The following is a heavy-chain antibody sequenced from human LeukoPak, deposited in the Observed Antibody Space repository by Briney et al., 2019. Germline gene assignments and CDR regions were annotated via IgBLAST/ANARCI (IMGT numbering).Heavy chain of an antibody. D-gene: IGHD2-2*01. V-gene: IGHV3-74*01. J-gene: IGHJ4*02. Sequence: GGSLRFSCAASGNYWMNWVRQPQGKGLVWVSHVNSDGSWTSHADSVKGRFTISKDNAKNTVYLQMNNLRTEDTAVYYCVSFYETNWGRGTLVTVSS. CDR3: VSFYETN. CDR1: GNYW. CDR2: VNSDGSWT.